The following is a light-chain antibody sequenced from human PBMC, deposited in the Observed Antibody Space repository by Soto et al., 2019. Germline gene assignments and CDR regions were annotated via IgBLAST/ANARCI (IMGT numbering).Light chain of an antibody. CDR3: AAWDDILNGYV. Sequence: QSVLTQPPSASGTPGQRVTIYCSGSSSNIGTYTVTWYQQLPGTAPKLVIYSNYDRPSGVPDRFSGSTSGTSASLVIRGLQSEDEADYYCAAWDDILNGYVFGGGTKVTVL. CDR1: SSNIGTYT. CDR2: SNY. V-gene: IGLV1-44*01. J-gene: IGLJ1*01.